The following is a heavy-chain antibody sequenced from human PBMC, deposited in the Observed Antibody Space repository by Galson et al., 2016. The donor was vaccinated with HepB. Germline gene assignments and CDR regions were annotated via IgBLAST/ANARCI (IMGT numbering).Heavy chain of an antibody. D-gene: IGHD3-10*01. J-gene: IGHJ4*02. Sequence: SLRLSCATSGFTFNDYAMHWVRQAPGKGLEWVSSISWNSDTIFYEDYVKCRFTISRDNAKYSLYMQMNRLRVEDTALYYCAKDIGPSLVRGPIDYWGQGTLVTVSS. V-gene: IGHV3-9*01. CDR3: AKDIGPSLVRGPIDY. CDR2: ISWNSDTI. CDR1: GFTFNDYA.